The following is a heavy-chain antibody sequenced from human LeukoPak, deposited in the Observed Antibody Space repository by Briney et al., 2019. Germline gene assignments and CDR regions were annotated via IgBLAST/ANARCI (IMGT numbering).Heavy chain of an antibody. D-gene: IGHD2-21*02. V-gene: IGHV4-59*01. CDR3: ARDRDSPDAFDI. Sequence: SETLSLTCTVSGGSISSYYWSWIRQPPGKGLEWIGYIYYSGSTNYNPSLKSRVTISVDTSKNQFSLKLSSVTAADTAVYYCARDRDSPDAFDIWGQGTMVTVSS. CDR1: GGSISSYY. J-gene: IGHJ3*02. CDR2: IYYSGST.